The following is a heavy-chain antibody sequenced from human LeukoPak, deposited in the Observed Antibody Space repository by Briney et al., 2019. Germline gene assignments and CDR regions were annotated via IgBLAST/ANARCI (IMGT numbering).Heavy chain of an antibody. CDR3: ATYRQVLLPFES. J-gene: IGHJ4*02. V-gene: IGHV3-23*01. Sequence: GGTLRLSCAASGFTFSSYGMSWVRQAPGKGLEWVSAISGSGGSTYYADSVKGRFTISRDNSKNTLYLQMNSLRAEDTAIYYCATYRQVLLPFESWGQGTLVTVSS. D-gene: IGHD2-8*02. CDR1: GFTFSSYG. CDR2: ISGSGGST.